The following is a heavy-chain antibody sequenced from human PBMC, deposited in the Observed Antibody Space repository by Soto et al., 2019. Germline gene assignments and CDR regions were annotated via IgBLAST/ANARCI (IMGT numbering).Heavy chain of an antibody. CDR2: IYYSGST. Sequence: SETLSLTCTVSGGSISSYYWSWIRQPPGKGLEWIGYIYYSGSTSYNPSLKSRDTMSVDTSKNQFSLKLSSVTAAVTAVYYCAREALEDDAFNIWGQGTMVTVSS. J-gene: IGHJ3*02. CDR1: GGSISSYY. CDR3: AREALEDDAFNI. D-gene: IGHD3-16*02. V-gene: IGHV4-59*01.